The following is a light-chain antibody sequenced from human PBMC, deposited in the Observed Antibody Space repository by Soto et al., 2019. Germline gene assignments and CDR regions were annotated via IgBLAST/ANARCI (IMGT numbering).Light chain of an antibody. CDR1: SSDIGGYNY. CDR2: DVS. J-gene: IGLJ2*01. CDR3: FSYTSSSTVL. Sequence: QSALTQPASVSGSPGQSITISCTGISSDIGGYNYVSWYQQLPGKAPKLMIYDVSNRRSGVSNRFSGSKSGNTASLTISGLQAEDEADYYCFSYTSSSTVLLRGGTKLTVL. V-gene: IGLV2-14*03.